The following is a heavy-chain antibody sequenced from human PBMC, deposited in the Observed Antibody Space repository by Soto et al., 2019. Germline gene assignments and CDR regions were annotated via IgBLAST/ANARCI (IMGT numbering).Heavy chain of an antibody. Sequence: GESLKISCKGSGYSFTSYWIDLVRQMPGKGLEWMGIIYPGDSDTRYSPSFQGQVTISAGKSISTAYLQWSSLQDSETAMYYGGLPQRGYCSGGICYSGVASDIWGQGTMVTVSS. J-gene: IGHJ3*02. D-gene: IGHD2-15*01. V-gene: IGHV5-51*01. CDR2: IYPGDSDT. CDR3: GLPQRGYCSGGICYSGVASDI. CDR1: GYSFTSYW.